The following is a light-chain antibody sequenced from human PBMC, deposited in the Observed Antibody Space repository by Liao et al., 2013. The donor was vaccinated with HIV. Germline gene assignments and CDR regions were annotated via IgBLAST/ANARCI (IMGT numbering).Light chain of an antibody. Sequence: SYVLTQPPSVSVAPGKTATITCAGNEIGVKRVHWYLQKAGQAPVLVIYSDLYRPSGIPERFSGSNSGNTATLTISRVEAGDEADYFCQVCDSSRNHVVFGGGTQLTVL. V-gene: IGLV3-21*04. J-gene: IGLJ3*02. CDR2: SDL. CDR1: EIGVKR. CDR3: QVCDSSRNHVV.